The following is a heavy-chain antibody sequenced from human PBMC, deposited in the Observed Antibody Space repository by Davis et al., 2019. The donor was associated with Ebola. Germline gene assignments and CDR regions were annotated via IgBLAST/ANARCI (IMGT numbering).Heavy chain of an antibody. CDR2: INAGNGNT. V-gene: IGHV1-3*01. CDR1: GYPFTNHA. D-gene: IGHD3-10*01. J-gene: IGHJ4*02. CDR3: ARSYYFGSRSQLDY. Sequence: ASVKVSCKASGYPFTNHALHWVRQAPGQRPEWMGWINAGNGNTKYSQKFQGRVTITRDTSASTAYMELSSLRSEDTAVYYCARSYYFGSRSQLDYWGQGTLVTVSS.